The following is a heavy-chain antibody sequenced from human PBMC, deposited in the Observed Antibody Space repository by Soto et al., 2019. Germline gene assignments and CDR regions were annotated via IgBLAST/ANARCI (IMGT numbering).Heavy chain of an antibody. CDR1: GYPFTSYG. Sequence: QVQLGQSGAELKKPGASVKVSCKTSGYPFTSYGINWVRQAPGQGPEWMGWISAYNGKTSYTQKFQGRVTMTTDTSTSTAYMELRSLRSDDTAVYYCARDRLIAVTGRLHYWGQGTRVTVSS. V-gene: IGHV1-18*01. J-gene: IGHJ4*02. CDR3: ARDRLIAVTGRLHY. CDR2: ISAYNGKT. D-gene: IGHD6-19*01.